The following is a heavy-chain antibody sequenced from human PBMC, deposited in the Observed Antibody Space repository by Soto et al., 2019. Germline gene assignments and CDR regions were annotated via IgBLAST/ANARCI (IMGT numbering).Heavy chain of an antibody. D-gene: IGHD3-10*01. V-gene: IGHV3-23*01. CDR3: AKRPTSTSFGDPFDI. CDR2: ISSSGGNT. CDR1: GFTFSTYA. Sequence: EVQLLESGGDLVQPGGSLRLSCAASGFTFSTYAMSWVRQAPGKGLEWVSTISSSGGNTYYTDSVKGRFTISRDNSKNAMYLKMNSLSAEDTAIDYCAKRPTSTSFGDPFDIWGQGTMVTVSS. J-gene: IGHJ3*02.